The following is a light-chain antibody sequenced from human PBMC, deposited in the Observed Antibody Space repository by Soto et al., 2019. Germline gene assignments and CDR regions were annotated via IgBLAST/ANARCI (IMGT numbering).Light chain of an antibody. CDR3: QQYDNLLALT. J-gene: IGKJ4*01. CDR1: QDISKY. V-gene: IGKV1-33*01. Sequence: DIQMTQSPSSLSASVGDRVTIACQASQDISKYLNWYQFRPGQAPKLLIYDASNLETGVPSRFRGSGSGNHFTFTIISLQPEDVATYYCQQYDNLLALTFGGGTKVQIK. CDR2: DAS.